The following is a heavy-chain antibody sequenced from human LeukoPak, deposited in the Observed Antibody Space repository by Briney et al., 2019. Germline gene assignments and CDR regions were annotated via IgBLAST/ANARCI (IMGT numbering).Heavy chain of an antibody. CDR3: ARVKGNYYDSSGYYHFDY. V-gene: IGHV1-18*01. CDR1: GYTFTSYG. D-gene: IGHD3-22*01. CDR2: ISAYNGNT. Sequence: ASVKVSCKASGYTFTSYGISWVRQAPGQGLEWMGWISAYNGNTNYAQKLQGRVTMTTDTSTSTAYMELRGLRSGDTAVYYCARVKGNYYDSSGYYHFDYWGQGTLVTVSS. J-gene: IGHJ4*02.